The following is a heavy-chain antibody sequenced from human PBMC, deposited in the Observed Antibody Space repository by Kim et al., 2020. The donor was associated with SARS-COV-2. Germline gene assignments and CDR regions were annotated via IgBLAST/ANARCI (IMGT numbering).Heavy chain of an antibody. CDR3: AKSAELTNTHCFDF. CDR1: GFPFSTYS. J-gene: IGHJ4*02. V-gene: IGHV3-23*01. D-gene: IGHD1-7*01. Sequence: GGSLRLSCAASGFPFSTYSMNWVRQAPGKGPEWVSSISDRSRYIFYADSVRGRFTVSRDNSKNTVYLQMNSLRAEDSAVYYCAKSAELTNTHCFDFWGQGSLVTVSS. CDR2: ISDRSRYI.